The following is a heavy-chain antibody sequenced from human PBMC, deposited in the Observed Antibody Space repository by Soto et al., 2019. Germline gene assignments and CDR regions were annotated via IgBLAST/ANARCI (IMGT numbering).Heavy chain of an antibody. D-gene: IGHD6-19*01. CDR1: GYTFTSYA. J-gene: IGHJ4*02. CDR2: INAGNGNT. V-gene: IGHV1-3*01. Sequence: ASVKVSCKXSGYTFTSYAMHWVRQAPGQRLEWMGWINAGNGNTKYSQKFQGRVTITRDTSASTAYMELSSLRSEDTAVYYCAKVFSSGWYFDYWGQGTQVTVSS. CDR3: AKVFSSGWYFDY.